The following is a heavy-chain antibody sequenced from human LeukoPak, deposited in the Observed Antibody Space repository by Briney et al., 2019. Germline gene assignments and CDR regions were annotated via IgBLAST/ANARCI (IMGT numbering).Heavy chain of an antibody. CDR1: GGSISSSNW. J-gene: IGHJ4*02. D-gene: IGHD3-22*01. Sequence: SETLSLTCAVSGGSISSSNWWSWVRQPPGKGLEWIGEIYHSGSTNYNPSLKSRVTISVDKSKNQFSLKLSSVTAADTAVYYCARARLYYYDSSGYHYWGQGTLVTVSS. CDR2: IYHSGST. V-gene: IGHV4-4*02. CDR3: ARARLYYYDSSGYHY.